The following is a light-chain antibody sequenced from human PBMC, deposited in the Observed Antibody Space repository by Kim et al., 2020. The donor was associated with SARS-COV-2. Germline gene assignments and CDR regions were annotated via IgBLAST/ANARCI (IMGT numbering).Light chain of an antibody. V-gene: IGLV3-9*01. Sequence: SYELTQPLSVSVALGQTARITCGGNNIGSKNVHWYQQKPGQAPVLVIYRDSNRPSGIPERFSGSYSGNTATLTISRAQAGDEADYYCQVWDSSTAVFGGGTQLTVL. J-gene: IGLJ3*02. CDR2: RDS. CDR3: QVWDSSTAV. CDR1: NIGSKN.